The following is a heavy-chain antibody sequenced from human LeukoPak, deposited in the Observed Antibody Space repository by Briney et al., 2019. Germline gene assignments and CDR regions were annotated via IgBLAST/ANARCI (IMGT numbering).Heavy chain of an antibody. CDR3: AKVVGSTNPTSDY. D-gene: IGHD1-26*01. Sequence: GGSLRLSCAASGFTFYDYGMSWVRQAPGQGLEWVSGINWNGGSTGYADSVKGRFTISRDNVKNSLYLQMNSLRGEDTAVYYCAKVVGSTNPTSDYWGQGTLVTVSA. CDR2: INWNGGST. J-gene: IGHJ4*02. CDR1: GFTFYDYG. V-gene: IGHV3-20*04.